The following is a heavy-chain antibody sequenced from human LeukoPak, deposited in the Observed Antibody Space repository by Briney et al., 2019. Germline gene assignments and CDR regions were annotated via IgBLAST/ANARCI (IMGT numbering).Heavy chain of an antibody. V-gene: IGHV4-28*03. CDR2: IYHNGDT. D-gene: IGHD2-2*01. J-gene: IGHJ6*03. Sequence: SETLSLTCDVYRYSVNNNDWWGWIRQPPGKGLEWIGYIYHNGDTYYSPSLKSRITLSVDTSKNQFSLRLSSVTAADTAVYYCAKEEEVVPAAFMDVWGKGTTVTVSS. CDR1: RYSVNNNDW. CDR3: AKEEEVVPAAFMDV.